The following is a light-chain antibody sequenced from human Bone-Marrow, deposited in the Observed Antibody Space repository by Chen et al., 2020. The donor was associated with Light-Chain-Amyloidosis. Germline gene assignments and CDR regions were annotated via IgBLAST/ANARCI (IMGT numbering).Light chain of an antibody. CDR1: SSAAGNYNL. V-gene: IGLV2-23*01. CDR3: CSYAGSSTTYV. CDR2: EGT. Sequence: QSALTQPASVSGSPGQSLTISCTGTSSAAGNYNLVSWYQQHPGKAPKLLFQEGTRRPSGVSRRCSASRYGNTTCLTVSGLQAEDEADYYCCSYAGSSTTYVFGTVTKVTVL. J-gene: IGLJ1*01.